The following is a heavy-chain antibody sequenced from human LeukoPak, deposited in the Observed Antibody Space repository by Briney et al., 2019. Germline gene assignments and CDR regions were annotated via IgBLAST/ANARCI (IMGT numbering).Heavy chain of an antibody. CDR1: GFTFSSYG. D-gene: IGHD4-17*01. CDR3: ARDMLPGDYDPIAAFDI. CDR2: ISYDGTNK. Sequence: PGGSLRLSCAASGFTFSSYGMNWVRQAPGKGLEWVALISYDGTNKYYADSVKGRFTISRDNSKYTLYLQMNSLRAEDTAVYYCARDMLPGDYDPIAAFDIWGQGTMVTVSS. V-gene: IGHV3-30*03. J-gene: IGHJ3*02.